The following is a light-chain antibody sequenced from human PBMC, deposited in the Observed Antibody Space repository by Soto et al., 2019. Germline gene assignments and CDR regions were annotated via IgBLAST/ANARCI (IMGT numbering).Light chain of an antibody. V-gene: IGLV2-8*01. CDR2: EVS. CDR1: GSDIGAYNY. J-gene: IGLJ3*02. CDR3: SSYAGSNDRWV. Sequence: QSALTQPPSASGSLGQSVTISCTGTGSDIGAYNYVSWYQQHPGKAPKLMIHEVSKRPSGVPDRFSGSKSGNTASLTVSGLQAEDEADYYCSSYAGSNDRWVFGGGTKLTVL.